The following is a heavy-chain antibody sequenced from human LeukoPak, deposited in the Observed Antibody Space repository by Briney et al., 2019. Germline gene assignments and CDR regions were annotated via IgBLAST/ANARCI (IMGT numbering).Heavy chain of an antibody. V-gene: IGHV5-51*01. Sequence: GESLKISCKGSGYSFTNYWLGWVRQMPGRGLEWTGIIYPGDSDTRYSPSFQGQVTISADKSISTAYLQWSTLKASDTAMYYCARHGTTVRPRWFDPWGQGTLVTVSS. D-gene: IGHD4-11*01. J-gene: IGHJ5*02. CDR1: GYSFTNYW. CDR2: IYPGDSDT. CDR3: ARHGTTVRPRWFDP.